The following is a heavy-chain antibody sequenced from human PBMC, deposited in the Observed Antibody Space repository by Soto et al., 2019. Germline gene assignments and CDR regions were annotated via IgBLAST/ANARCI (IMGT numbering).Heavy chain of an antibody. V-gene: IGHV5-51*01. CDR2: IYPGDSDT. CDR3: ARLERRNHYDKYFQY. Sequence: GESLKISCKGSGYRFPNYGIAWVRQMTGKGLEWMGIIYPGDSDTEYSPSFQGQLTISADRSISTAYLQWSSLKASDTAKYYCARLERRNHYDKYFQYWGQGTLVTVSS. D-gene: IGHD3-22*01. J-gene: IGHJ1*01. CDR1: GYRFPNYG.